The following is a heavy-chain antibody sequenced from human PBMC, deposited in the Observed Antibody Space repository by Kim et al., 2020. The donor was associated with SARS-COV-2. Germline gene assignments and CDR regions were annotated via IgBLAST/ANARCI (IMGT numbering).Heavy chain of an antibody. J-gene: IGHJ6*02. Sequence: SRVTISVDTSKNQFSLKLSSVTAADTAVYYCARVVVVTAMRFYYYYGMDVWGQGTTVTVSS. D-gene: IGHD2-21*02. CDR3: ARVVVVTAMRFYYYYGMDV. V-gene: IGHV4-59*01.